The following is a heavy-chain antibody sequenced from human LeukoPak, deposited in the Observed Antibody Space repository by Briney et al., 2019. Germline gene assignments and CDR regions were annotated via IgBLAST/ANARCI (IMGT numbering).Heavy chain of an antibody. CDR3: AREVAGLYFDY. J-gene: IGHJ4*02. Sequence: GGSLRLSCAVSGFIVSRNDITWVRHAPGEGLEWVSLLYRDCKKFYAAPVKGRFTISKDNYKNILHLQMNRLRADDAADYYCAREVAGLYFDYWGKGTMVTVSS. CDR1: GFIVSRND. CDR2: LYRDCKK. V-gene: IGHV3-53*01. D-gene: IGHD6-19*01.